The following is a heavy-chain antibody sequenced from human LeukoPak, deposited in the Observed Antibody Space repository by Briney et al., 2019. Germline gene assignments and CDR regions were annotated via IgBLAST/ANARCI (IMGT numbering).Heavy chain of an antibody. J-gene: IGHJ4*02. CDR2: IYYSGST. CDR3: ASDTGDYGDY. Sequence: PSETLSLTCTVSGGSISSSSYYWGWIRQPPGKGLEWIGSIYYSGSTYYNPSLKSRVTISVDTSKNQFSLKLSSVAAADTAVYYCASDTGDYGDYWGQGTLVTVSS. V-gene: IGHV4-39*01. D-gene: IGHD4-17*01. CDR1: GGSISSSSYY.